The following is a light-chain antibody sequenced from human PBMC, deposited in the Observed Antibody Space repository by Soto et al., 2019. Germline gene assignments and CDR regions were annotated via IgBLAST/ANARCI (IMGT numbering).Light chain of an antibody. CDR1: SSDVGGYNY. CDR3: SSYTSSSSPV. CDR2: NVN. J-gene: IGLJ2*01. Sequence: QSALTQPASVSGSPGQSITISCTGTSSDVGGYNYVSWYQQHPGKAPKLMIYNVNNRPSGVSNRFSGSKSGNTASLTISGLQAADEADYYCSSYTSSSSPVFSGGTKLTVL. V-gene: IGLV2-14*01.